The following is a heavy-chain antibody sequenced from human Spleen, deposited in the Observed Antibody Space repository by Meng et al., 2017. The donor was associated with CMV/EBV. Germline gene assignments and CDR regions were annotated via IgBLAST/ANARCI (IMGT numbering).Heavy chain of an antibody. CDR3: ARVGWLRNDGGMDV. V-gene: IGHV1-8*01. CDR1: GYTFTTYD. CDR2: MSPNSGNT. J-gene: IGHJ6*02. D-gene: IGHD5-12*01. Sequence: ASVKVSCKASGYTFTTYDINWVRQATGQGLEWMGWMSPNSGNTGYAQKFQGRVTMTRDTSVSTAYMELSSLTFEDTAVYYCARVGWLRNDGGMDVWGQGTTVTVSS.